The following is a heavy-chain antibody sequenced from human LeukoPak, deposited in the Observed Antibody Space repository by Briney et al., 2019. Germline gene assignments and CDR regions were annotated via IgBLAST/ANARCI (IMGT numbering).Heavy chain of an antibody. CDR2: ISISGDKI. CDR1: GFTFSDYY. CDR3: AKEIRPNDY. Sequence: GGSLRLSCAASGFTFSDYYMSWVRQPPGKGLEWLSSISISGDKILYADSVKGRFTISRDNSKNTLYLQMNSLRDEDTAVYYCAKEIRPNDYWGQGTLVIVSS. V-gene: IGHV3-11*01. J-gene: IGHJ4*02.